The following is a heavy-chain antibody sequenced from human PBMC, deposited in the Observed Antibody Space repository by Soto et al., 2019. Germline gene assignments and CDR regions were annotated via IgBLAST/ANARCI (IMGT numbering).Heavy chain of an antibody. V-gene: IGHV1-69*01. CDR2: IIPIFGTT. J-gene: IGHJ4*02. D-gene: IGHD3-22*01. CDR3: ARDYYDSSGYPGY. CDR1: GGTFRSYG. Sequence: QVQLVQSGAEVKKPGSSVNVSCEAAGGTFRSYGITWVRQAPGQGLEWMGGIIPIFGTTNYAQKFQGRVTITADESTNIAYRELSSMRSEDTAVYYCARDYYDSSGYPGYWGKGTRVTVSS.